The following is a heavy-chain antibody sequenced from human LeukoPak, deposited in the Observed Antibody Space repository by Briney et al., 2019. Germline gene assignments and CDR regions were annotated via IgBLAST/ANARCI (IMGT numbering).Heavy chain of an antibody. CDR1: GYTFTGYY. CDR2: INPNSGGT. D-gene: IGHD5-18*01. V-gene: IGHV1-2*02. Sequence: ASVKVSCKASGYTFTGYYMHWVRQAPGQGLEWMGWINPNSGGTNYAQKFQGRVTMTRDTSISTAYMELSRLRSDDTAVYYCARARIQLWFGWFDPWGQGTLVTVSS. CDR3: ARARIQLWFGWFDP. J-gene: IGHJ5*02.